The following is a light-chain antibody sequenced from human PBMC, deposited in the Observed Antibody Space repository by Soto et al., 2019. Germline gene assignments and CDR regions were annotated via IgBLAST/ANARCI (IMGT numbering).Light chain of an antibody. CDR3: QQRNSYPIT. Sequence: IQLTQSTSFLSASVGDRLTITCRASQGISNYLAWYQQKPGKATNILIHTASTLQSGVPSRFSGSGSGTEFTLTISSLQPEDFATDDCQQRNSYPITFGQGTRLEIK. CDR1: QGISNY. V-gene: IGKV1-9*01. CDR2: TAS. J-gene: IGKJ5*01.